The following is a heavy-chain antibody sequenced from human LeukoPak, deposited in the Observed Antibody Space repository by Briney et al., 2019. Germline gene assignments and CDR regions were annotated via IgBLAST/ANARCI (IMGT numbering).Heavy chain of an antibody. V-gene: IGHV1-69*04. CDR2: IIPILGIA. D-gene: IGHD5-18*01. CDR3: ARENVDTAMAPSYYYYGMDV. J-gene: IGHJ6*02. CDR1: GGTFSSYT. Sequence: ASVKVSCKASGGTFSSYTISWVRQAPGQGLEWMGRIIPILGIANYAQKFQGRVTIIADKSTSTAYMELSSLRSEGTAVYYCARENVDTAMAPSYYYYGMDVWGQGTTVTVSS.